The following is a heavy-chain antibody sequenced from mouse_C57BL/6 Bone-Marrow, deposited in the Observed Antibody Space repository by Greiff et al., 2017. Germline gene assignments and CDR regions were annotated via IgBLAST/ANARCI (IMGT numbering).Heavy chain of an antibody. CDR3: THYYGSSYPY. D-gene: IGHD1-1*01. V-gene: IGHV14-4*01. Sequence: VQLQQSGAELVRPGASVKLSCTASGFNIKDDYMHWVKQRPEQGLEWIGWIDPENGDTEYASKFQGKATITAETSSNTACLQLSSLTSEDTAVYYCTHYYGSSYPYWGQGTTLTVSS. CDR1: GFNIKDDY. J-gene: IGHJ2*01. CDR2: IDPENGDT.